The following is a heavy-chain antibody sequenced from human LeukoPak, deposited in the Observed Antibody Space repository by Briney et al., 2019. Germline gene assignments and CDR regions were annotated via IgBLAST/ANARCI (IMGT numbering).Heavy chain of an antibody. CDR1: GFTFTTYS. Sequence: GGSLRLSCAASGFTFTTYSMNWVRQAPGKGLEWVSSISKSSTYIYYADSVKGRFTISRDNSKNTLYLQMNSLRAEDTAVYYCEVYYYDSSGYWNWFDPWGQGTLVTVSS. D-gene: IGHD3-22*01. V-gene: IGHV3-21*04. CDR2: ISKSSTYI. CDR3: EVYYYDSSGYWNWFDP. J-gene: IGHJ5*02.